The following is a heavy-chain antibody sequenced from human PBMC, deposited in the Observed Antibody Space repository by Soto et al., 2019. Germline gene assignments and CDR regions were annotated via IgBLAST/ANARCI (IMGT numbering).Heavy chain of an antibody. J-gene: IGHJ4*02. Sequence: ASVKVSCKVSGYTHTELSMHWVRQAPGKGLEWMGGFDPEDGETIYAQKFQGRVTMTEDTSTDTAYMELSSLRSEDTAVYYCATYTAGVYSGYDNYWGQGTLVTVSS. V-gene: IGHV1-24*01. CDR2: FDPEDGET. D-gene: IGHD5-12*01. CDR3: ATYTAGVYSGYDNY. CDR1: GYTHTELS.